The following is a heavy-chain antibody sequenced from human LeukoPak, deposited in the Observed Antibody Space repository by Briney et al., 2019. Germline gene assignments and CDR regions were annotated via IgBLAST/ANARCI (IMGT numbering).Heavy chain of an antibody. D-gene: IGHD1-26*01. CDR1: GFTFCSYA. J-gene: IGHJ6*02. CDR3: GLRWHSGSSNEVLGGFYYGMDV. Sequence: GGSLTLSCAASGFTFCSYAMRWVRQAPGKGREWVSAIRGSGGSTYYADSVKGRFTISRDNSKNTLYLQMNSLRAEDTAVYYYGLRWHSGSSNEVLGGFYYGMDVWGQGTTVTVSS. CDR2: IRGSGGST. V-gene: IGHV3-23*01.